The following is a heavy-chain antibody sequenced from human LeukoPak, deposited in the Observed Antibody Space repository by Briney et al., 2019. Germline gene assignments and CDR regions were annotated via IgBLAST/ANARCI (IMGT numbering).Heavy chain of an antibody. CDR3: ARDPSPHDK. V-gene: IGHV3-21*01. CDR1: GFTFPSYS. CDR2: ITGSGDM. J-gene: IGHJ4*02. Sequence: MSGGSLRLSCAASGFTFPSYSMSWVRQAPGKGLEWVSSITGSGDMYYAGSVKGRFTISRDNAYNSLHLQMNSLRAEDTAVYYCARDPSPHDKWGQGTLVTVSS. D-gene: IGHD3-22*01.